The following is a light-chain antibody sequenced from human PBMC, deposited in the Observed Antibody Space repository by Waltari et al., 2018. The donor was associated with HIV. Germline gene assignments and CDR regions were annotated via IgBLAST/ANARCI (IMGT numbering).Light chain of an antibody. CDR1: SSNLGAGFA. J-gene: IGLJ2*01. CDR3: QSYDSSFSGAV. Sequence: QSVLTQPPSVSGAPGQRVTVSCTGSSSNLGAGFAVHWYQQIPGTAPQLLIYANNNRPSGVPDRFAGAKSGATASLAITGLQPEDEADYYCQSYDSSFSGAVFGGGTKLTVL. V-gene: IGLV1-40*01. CDR2: ANN.